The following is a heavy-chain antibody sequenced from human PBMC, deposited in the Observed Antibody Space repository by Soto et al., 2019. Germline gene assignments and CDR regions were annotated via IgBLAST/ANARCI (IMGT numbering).Heavy chain of an antibody. Sequence: VQLVESGGGVVQPGGSLRLLCAASGFPFSRYGMHWVRQAPGMGLEWVAVISWDGLAQYYGDSVRGRFTISRDNSQSTLYLQMNSMRTEDKAIYYCSKETIQVGGPNYFDYWGQGVLVTVSS. V-gene: IGHV3-30*18. J-gene: IGHJ4*02. CDR2: ISWDGLAQ. D-gene: IGHD1-1*01. CDR1: GFPFSRYG. CDR3: SKETIQVGGPNYFDY.